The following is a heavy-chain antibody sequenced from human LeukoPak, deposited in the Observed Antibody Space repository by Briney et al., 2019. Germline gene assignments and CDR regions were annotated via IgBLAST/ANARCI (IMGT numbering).Heavy chain of an antibody. CDR3: AKFRKRLFGELKYYFDY. CDR2: ISGSGGST. V-gene: IGHV3-23*01. CDR1: GFTFSSYA. D-gene: IGHD3-10*02. Sequence: GGSLRLSCAASGFTFSSYAMSWVRQAPGKGLEWVSAISGSGGSTYYAGSVKGRFTISRDNSKNTLYLQMNSLRAEDTAVYYCAKFRKRLFGELKYYFDYWGQGTLVTVPS. J-gene: IGHJ4*02.